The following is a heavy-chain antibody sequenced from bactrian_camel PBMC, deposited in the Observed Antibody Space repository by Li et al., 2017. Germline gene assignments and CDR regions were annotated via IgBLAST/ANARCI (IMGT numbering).Heavy chain of an antibody. Sequence: HVQLVESGGGSVQAGGSMRLSCTASHAYTYKAYCMAWFRQAPGKEREGVAAIDSEGKTRYAESVKGRFTISKDNAKNTVDLQMNDLKPEESGTYYCAQSCTLDWVPPLRAPYWGQGTQVTVS. V-gene: IGHV3S53*01. CDR3: AQSCTLDWVPPLRAPY. J-gene: IGHJ4*01. CDR1: AYTYKAYC. D-gene: IGHD5*01. CDR2: IDSEGKT.